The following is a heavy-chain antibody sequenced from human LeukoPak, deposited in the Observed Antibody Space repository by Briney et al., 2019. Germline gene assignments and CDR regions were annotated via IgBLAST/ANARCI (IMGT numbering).Heavy chain of an antibody. D-gene: IGHD5-12*01. CDR3: ARGGNLYSGYEVDY. V-gene: IGHV1-3*01. Sequence: ASVKVSCKSSGYTFTSYAMHWVRQAPGQRLEWMGWINAGNGNTKYSQKFQGRVTITRDTSASTAYMELSSLRSEDTAVYYCARGGNLYSGYEVDYWGQGTLVTVSS. J-gene: IGHJ4*02. CDR1: GYTFTSYA. CDR2: INAGNGNT.